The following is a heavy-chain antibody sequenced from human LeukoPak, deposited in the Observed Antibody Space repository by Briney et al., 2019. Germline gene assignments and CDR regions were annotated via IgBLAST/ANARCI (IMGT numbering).Heavy chain of an antibody. V-gene: IGHV3-11*06. J-gene: IGHJ4*02. Sequence: GGSLRLSCAASGFTFNDYYMSWIRQAPGKGLEWVSYISGGTDYTSNADSVKGRFTISRDNARNSLYLQMNSLRPEDTAVYYCARELGSAAFDYWGQGTLVTVSS. CDR1: GFTFNDYY. CDR3: ARELGSAAFDY. CDR2: ISGGTDYT. D-gene: IGHD3-16*01.